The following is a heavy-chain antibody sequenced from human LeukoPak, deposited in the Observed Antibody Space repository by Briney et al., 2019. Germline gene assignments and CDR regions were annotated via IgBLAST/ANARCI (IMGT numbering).Heavy chain of an antibody. CDR2: INPSDSNT. J-gene: IGHJ4*02. V-gene: IGHV5-10-1*01. CDR1: GYSFTSYW. D-gene: IGHD6-19*01. CDR3: ARGHGWVDY. Sequence: RGESLKISCKGSGYSFTSYWIGWVRQMPGKGLEWMGRINPSDSNTDYSPSFQGHVTISADKSINTVYLQWGSLKASDTAMYYCARGHGWVDYWGQGALVTVSS.